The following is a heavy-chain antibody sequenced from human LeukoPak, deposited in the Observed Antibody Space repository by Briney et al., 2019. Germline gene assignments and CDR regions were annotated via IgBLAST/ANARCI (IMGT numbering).Heavy chain of an antibody. CDR2: ISWNSGSI. J-gene: IGHJ3*02. CDR1: GFTFDDYA. CDR3: AKDLYDSSVGGAFDI. Sequence: GGSLRLSCAASGFTFDDYAMHWVRQAPGKGLEWVSGISWNSGSIGYADSVKGRFTISRDNAKNSLYLQMNSLRAEDTALYYCAKDLYDSSVGGAFDIWGQGTMVTVSS. V-gene: IGHV3-9*01. D-gene: IGHD3-22*01.